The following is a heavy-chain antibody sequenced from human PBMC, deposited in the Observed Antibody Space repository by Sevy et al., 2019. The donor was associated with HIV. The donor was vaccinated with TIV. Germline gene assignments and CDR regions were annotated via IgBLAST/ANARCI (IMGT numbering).Heavy chain of an antibody. D-gene: IGHD5-18*01. J-gene: IGHJ4*02. CDR1: GGSISSNY. Sequence: SETLSLTCTVSGGSISSNYWSWIRQPPGKGLEWIGYIYSSGSSYNPSLKSRVSISMDTSKNQFSLKLNSVTAADTAVYYCARSGGYSYGDFDYWGQGTLVTVSS. V-gene: IGHV4-59*01. CDR3: ARSGGYSYGDFDY. CDR2: IYSSGSS.